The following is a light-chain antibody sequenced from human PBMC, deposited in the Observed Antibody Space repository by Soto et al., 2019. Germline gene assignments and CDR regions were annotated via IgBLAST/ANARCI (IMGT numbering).Light chain of an antibody. Sequence: DIQMTQSPSTLSASVGDRVTVTCRASQSVRDWVAWYQQQAGRAPRLLIYKASSLQSGVPSRFSGSGFGTEFTLIISSLEPEEFAVYYCQKRSNWLTFGGGTKLDIK. CDR2: KAS. V-gene: IGKV1-5*03. J-gene: IGKJ4*01. CDR3: QKRSNWLT. CDR1: QSVRDW.